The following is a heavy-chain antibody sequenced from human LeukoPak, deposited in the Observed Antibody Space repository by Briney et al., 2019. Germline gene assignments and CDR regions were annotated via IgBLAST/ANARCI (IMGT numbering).Heavy chain of an antibody. Sequence: SGTLSLTCTVLGGSISSYDWSWIGQPPGKGRDGFGYIYYSGNTYYNPSLKSRVTISVDTSKNQFSLKLSSVTAADTAVYYCVRELPAENYFDYWGQGTLVTVSS. CDR1: GGSISSYD. J-gene: IGHJ4*02. CDR2: IYYSGNT. CDR3: VRELPAENYFDY. V-gene: IGHV4-59*12.